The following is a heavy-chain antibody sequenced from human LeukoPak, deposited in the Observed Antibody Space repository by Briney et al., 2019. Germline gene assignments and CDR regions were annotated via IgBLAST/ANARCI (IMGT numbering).Heavy chain of an antibody. CDR2: IRYDGSNK. CDR1: GFTFSGYG. J-gene: IGHJ3*02. Sequence: TGGSLRLSCAASGFTFSGYGMHWVRQVPGKGLEWVAFIRYDGSNKYYVDSVKGRFTISRDNAKNSLYLQMNSLRAEDTAVYYCARDVVLRYFDWLPPGAFDIWGQGTMVTVSS. V-gene: IGHV3-30*02. D-gene: IGHD3-9*01. CDR3: ARDVVLRYFDWLPPGAFDI.